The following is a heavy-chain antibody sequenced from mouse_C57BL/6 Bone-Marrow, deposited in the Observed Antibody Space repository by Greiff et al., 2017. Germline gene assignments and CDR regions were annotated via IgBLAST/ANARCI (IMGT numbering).Heavy chain of an antibody. CDR3: ARRDYYGSSYAY. J-gene: IGHJ3*01. Sequence: QVHVKQSGAELARPGASVKLSCKASGYTFTSYGISWVKQRTGQGLEWIGEVYPRSGNTYYNEKFKGKATLTAAKSSSTAYMELRSLTSEDSAVYFCARRDYYGSSYAYWGQGTLVTVSA. D-gene: IGHD1-1*01. CDR1: GYTFTSYG. CDR2: VYPRSGNT. V-gene: IGHV1-81*01.